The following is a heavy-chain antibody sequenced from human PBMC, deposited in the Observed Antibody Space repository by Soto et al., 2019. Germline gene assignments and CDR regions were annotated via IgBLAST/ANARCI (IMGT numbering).Heavy chain of an antibody. D-gene: IGHD2-21*02. J-gene: IGHJ6*02. CDR1: GGSFSGYY. CDR3: ARADRTLVTSYSLDV. V-gene: IGHV4-34*01. Sequence: SETLSLTCAVYGGSFSGYYWTWIRQPPGKGLEWIGEINHSGTINFNPSLKGRLIISLYTSKKHFSLKLGSVTDADTAAYYCARADRTLVTSYSLDVWGQGTTVTVSS. CDR2: INHSGTI.